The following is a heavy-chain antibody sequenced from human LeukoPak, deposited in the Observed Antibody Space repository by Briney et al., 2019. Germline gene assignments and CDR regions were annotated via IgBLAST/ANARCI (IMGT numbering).Heavy chain of an antibody. D-gene: IGHD5-24*01. CDR1: GFTFSSFW. J-gene: IGHJ4*02. CDR2: IKQDGSEE. CDR3: ATGRQMGY. V-gene: IGHV3-7*03. Sequence: GGSLRLSCAVSGFTFSSFWMSWVRQAPGKGLEWVANIKQDGSEEYYVDSVKGRFTIPRDNAKNSLFLRMNSLRAEDTAVYYCATGRQMGYWGQGTLVTVSS.